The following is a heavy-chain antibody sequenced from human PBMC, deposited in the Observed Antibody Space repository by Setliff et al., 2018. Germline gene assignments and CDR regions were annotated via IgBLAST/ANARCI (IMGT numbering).Heavy chain of an antibody. Sequence: PSETLSLTCTVSGGSISSGDSYWSWIRQPPGKGLEWIGYIYYSGSTYYNPSLKSRVTISVDTSKNQFSLKLSSVTAADTAVYYCTRGGTWSDAFDTWGQGTMVTVSS. V-gene: IGHV4-30-4*08. J-gene: IGHJ3*02. CDR2: IYYSGST. CDR3: TRGGTWSDAFDT. D-gene: IGHD1-1*01. CDR1: GGSISSGDSY.